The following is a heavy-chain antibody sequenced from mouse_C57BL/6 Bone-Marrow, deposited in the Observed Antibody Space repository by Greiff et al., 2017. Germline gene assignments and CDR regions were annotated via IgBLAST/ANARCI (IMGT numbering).Heavy chain of an antibody. D-gene: IGHD2-2*01. CDR3: ARDGFYYGYEVYFDY. CDR2: ISYDGSN. V-gene: IGHV3-6*01. CDR1: GYSITSGYY. J-gene: IGHJ2*01. Sequence: DVKLQESGPGLVKPSQSLSLTCSVTGYSITSGYYWNWIRQFPGNKLEWMGYISYDGSNNYNPSLKNRISITRDTSKNQFFLKLNSVTTEDTATYYCARDGFYYGYEVYFDYWGQGTTLTVSS.